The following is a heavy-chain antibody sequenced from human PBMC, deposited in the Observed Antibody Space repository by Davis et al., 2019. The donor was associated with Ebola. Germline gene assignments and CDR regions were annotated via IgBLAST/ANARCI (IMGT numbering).Heavy chain of an antibody. D-gene: IGHD4-17*01. Sequence: ASVKVSCKASGYIFTGYYMHWVRQAPGQGLEWMGWINPNSGGTNYAQKFQGWVTMTRDTSISTAYMELSRLRSEDTAVYYCARDGLARGLRSYFDPWGQGTLVTVSS. CDR3: ARDGLARGLRSYFDP. V-gene: IGHV1-2*04. CDR1: GYIFTGYY. J-gene: IGHJ5*02. CDR2: INPNSGGT.